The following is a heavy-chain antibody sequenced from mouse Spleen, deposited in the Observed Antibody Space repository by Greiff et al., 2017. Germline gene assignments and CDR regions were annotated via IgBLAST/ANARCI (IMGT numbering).Heavy chain of an antibody. CDR1: GYSFTSYW. D-gene: IGHD2-4*01. Sequence: EVKLVESGTVLARPGASVKMSCKASGYSFTSYWMHWVKQRPGQGLEWIGAIYPGNSDTSYNQKFKGKAKLTADTSASTAYMELSSLTNEDSAVYYCTREPMITTRYFDVWGAGTTVTVSS. J-gene: IGHJ1*01. CDR3: TREPMITTRYFDV. CDR2: IYPGNSDT. V-gene: IGHV1-5*01.